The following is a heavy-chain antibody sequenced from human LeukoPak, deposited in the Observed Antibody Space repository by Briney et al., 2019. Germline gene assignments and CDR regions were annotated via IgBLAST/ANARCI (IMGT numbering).Heavy chain of an antibody. CDR3: ARDYRGLTPGWFDD. CDR2: VYDSGST. J-gene: IGHJ4*02. CDR1: GGSISSYY. Sequence: ASETLSLTCTVSGGSISSYYWSWLRQPPGKGLEWIGCVYDSGSTIYNPSLRRRVTMSLDTSRSQFSLKLSSVTAADTAVYFCARDYRGLTPGWFDDWGQGTLVTVS. V-gene: IGHV4-59*01. D-gene: IGHD3-16*02.